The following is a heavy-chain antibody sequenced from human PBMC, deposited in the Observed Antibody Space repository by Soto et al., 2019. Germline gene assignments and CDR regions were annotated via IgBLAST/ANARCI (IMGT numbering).Heavy chain of an antibody. J-gene: IGHJ4*02. CDR3: ESVGAKDRYSSSTRCPDY. V-gene: IGHV1-24*01. CDR1: GYTLTELS. D-gene: IGHD2-2*01. Sequence: ASVKVSCKVSGYTLTELSMHWVRQAPGKGLEWMGGFDPEDGETIYAQKFQGRVTMTEDTSTDTAYMELSSLRSEDTAVYYCESVGAKDRYSSSTRCPDYWGQGTLVTVSS. CDR2: FDPEDGET.